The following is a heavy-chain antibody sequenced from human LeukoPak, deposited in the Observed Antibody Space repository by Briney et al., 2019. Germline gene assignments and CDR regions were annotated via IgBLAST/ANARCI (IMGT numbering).Heavy chain of an antibody. D-gene: IGHD6-6*01. J-gene: IGHJ4*02. Sequence: GGSLRLSCAASGFTFSTYGMHWVRQAPGKGLEWVAVIWYDGSNKYYADSVKGRFTISRDNSKNTLYLQMNSLRAEDTAVYYCARAFSSYDFDYWGQGTLGTVS. V-gene: IGHV3-33*01. CDR3: ARAFSSYDFDY. CDR2: IWYDGSNK. CDR1: GFTFSTYG.